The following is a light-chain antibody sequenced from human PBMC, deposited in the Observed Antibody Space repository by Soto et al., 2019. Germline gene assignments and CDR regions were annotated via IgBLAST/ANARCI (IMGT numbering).Light chain of an antibody. V-gene: IGLV1-40*01. CDR2: GNS. J-gene: IGLJ1*01. Sequence: QSVLTQPSSVSGDPGQTVTISCTGSGSNIGAGYNVHWYQQLPGTAPKLLIHGNSNRPSGVPDRFSASKSGTSASLAITGLQAEDEADYYCCSYAGSYTHVFGTGTKVTVL. CDR1: GSNIGAGYN. CDR3: CSYAGSYTHV.